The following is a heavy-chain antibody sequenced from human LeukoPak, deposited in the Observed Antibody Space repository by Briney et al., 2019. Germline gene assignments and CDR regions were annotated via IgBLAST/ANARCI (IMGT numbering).Heavy chain of an antibody. CDR2: INHSGST. V-gene: IGHV4-34*01. CDR1: GGCFSGYY. CDR3: ARQERGWFGELSSDY. Sequence: SGSLSLTCAAYGGCFSGYYWSWIRQPPGKGLKWKETINHSGSTNYNPSLKSRVTISVDTSKNQFSLKLRSVTAADAAVYYCARQERGWFGELSSDYWGQGTLVTVSS. D-gene: IGHD3-10*01. J-gene: IGHJ4*02.